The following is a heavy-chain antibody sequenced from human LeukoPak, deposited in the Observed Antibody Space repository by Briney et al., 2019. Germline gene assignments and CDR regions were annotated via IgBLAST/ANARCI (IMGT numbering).Heavy chain of an antibody. CDR1: GGTFSSYA. CDR2: IIPIFGTA. J-gene: IGHJ4*02. CDR3: ARGVGIAAAG. V-gene: IGHV1-69*05. Sequence: GASVKVSCKASGGTFSSYAISWVRQAPGQGLEWMGGIIPIFGTANYAQKFQGRVTMTRNTSISTAYMELSSLRSEDTAVYYCARGVGIAAAGWGQGTLVTVSS. D-gene: IGHD6-13*01.